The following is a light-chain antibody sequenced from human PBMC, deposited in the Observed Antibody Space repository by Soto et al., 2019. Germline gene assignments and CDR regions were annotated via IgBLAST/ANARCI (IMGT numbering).Light chain of an antibody. CDR2: GAS. Sequence: EVVLTHSPGTLSLSPWERSTLSCRASQRVDSNYLAWYQQKPGQAPRVLVYGASSRATGIPDRFTGSGSGTDFTLTISRLEPEDFAVYYCQQYDTFGQGTRLEIK. CDR1: QRVDSNY. J-gene: IGKJ5*01. CDR3: QQYDT. V-gene: IGKV3-20*01.